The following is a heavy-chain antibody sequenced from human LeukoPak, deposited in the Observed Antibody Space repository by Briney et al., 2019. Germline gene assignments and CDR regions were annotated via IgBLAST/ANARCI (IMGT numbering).Heavy chain of an antibody. V-gene: IGHV1-2*02. D-gene: IGHD3-3*01. J-gene: IGHJ3*02. CDR2: INPNSGDT. Sequence: WASVKVSCKASGYTFTAYYIHWVRQAPGQGLEWMGWINPNSGDTNYAQKFQGRVTMTRDMSIRTAYMELSRLRSDDTAVYYCARGGYLEWSHAFDIWGQGTMVTVSP. CDR3: ARGGYLEWSHAFDI. CDR1: GYTFTAYY.